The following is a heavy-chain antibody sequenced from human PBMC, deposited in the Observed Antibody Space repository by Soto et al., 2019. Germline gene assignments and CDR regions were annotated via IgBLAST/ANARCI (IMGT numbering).Heavy chain of an antibody. Sequence: PSETLSLTCSVSGGSISNSYYYWGWIRQTPGKGLEWIADFYYGGSPYYNPSLESRVTRSADASRNHFSLRLNSVTVTDSGVYYCVRRSDPYGGYFDYWGRGTLVTVSS. CDR3: VRRSDPYGGYFDY. CDR2: FYYGGSP. V-gene: IGHV4-39*02. CDR1: GGSISNSYYY. D-gene: IGHD4-17*01. J-gene: IGHJ4*02.